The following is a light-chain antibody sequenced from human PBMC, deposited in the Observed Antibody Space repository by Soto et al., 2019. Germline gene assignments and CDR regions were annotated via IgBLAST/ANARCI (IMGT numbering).Light chain of an antibody. V-gene: IGLV1-40*01. Sequence: QSVLTQTPSVSGAPGQRVTISCTGTNSNIGAGYDVHWYQHLPGRAPKLLIFGNTHRPSGVPDRFSGSKSGTSASLAITGLQPEDEADYYCQSFDNSLSGVYVFGSGTKLTVL. CDR3: QSFDNSLSGVYV. CDR2: GNT. CDR1: NSNIGAGYD. J-gene: IGLJ1*01.